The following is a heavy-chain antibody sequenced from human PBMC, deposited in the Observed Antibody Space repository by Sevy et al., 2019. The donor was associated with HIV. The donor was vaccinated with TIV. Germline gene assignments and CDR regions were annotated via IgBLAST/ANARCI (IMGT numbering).Heavy chain of an antibody. CDR2: ISSSSTYI. D-gene: IGHD3-22*01. V-gene: IGHV3-21*01. CDR3: ASGSLDSTGYPFDY. J-gene: IGHJ4*02. CDR1: GFTFSIYT. Sequence: GGSLRLSCAASGFTFSIYTMNWVRQAPGKGLEWVSTISSSSTYIYYADSVRGRFTISRDNAKNSLYLQMLSLRAEDTAVYYCASGSLDSTGYPFDYWGQGTLVTVSS.